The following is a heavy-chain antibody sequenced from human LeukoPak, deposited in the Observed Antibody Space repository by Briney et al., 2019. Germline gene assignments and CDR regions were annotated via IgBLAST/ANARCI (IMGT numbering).Heavy chain of an antibody. Sequence: ASVKVSCKVSGYTLSEYSMHWVRQAPGKGLEWMGGFDPEDGETIYAQKFQGRVTMTEDTSTDTAYMELSSLRSEDTAVYYCAREGVDTAMVHFDYWGQGTLVTVSS. J-gene: IGHJ4*02. CDR2: FDPEDGET. CDR3: AREGVDTAMVHFDY. D-gene: IGHD5-18*01. CDR1: GYTLSEYS. V-gene: IGHV1-24*01.